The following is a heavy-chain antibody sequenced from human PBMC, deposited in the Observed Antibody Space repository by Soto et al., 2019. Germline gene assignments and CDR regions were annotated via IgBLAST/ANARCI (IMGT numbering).Heavy chain of an antibody. D-gene: IGHD5-18*01. CDR2: IYSGGST. CDR3: ARDFRGYSYGYYYYYGMDV. Sequence: PGGSLRLSCAASGFTVSSNYMSWVRQAPGKGLEWVSVIYSGGSTYYADSVKGRFTISRDNSKNTLYLQMNSLRAEDTAVYYCARDFRGYSYGYYYYYGMDVWGQGTTVTVSS. V-gene: IGHV3-53*01. CDR1: GFTVSSNY. J-gene: IGHJ6*02.